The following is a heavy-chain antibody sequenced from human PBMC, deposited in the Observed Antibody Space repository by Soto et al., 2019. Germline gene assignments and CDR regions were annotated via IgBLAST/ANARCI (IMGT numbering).Heavy chain of an antibody. J-gene: IGHJ4*02. CDR3: ARIRDGYNSVIDY. CDR1: GFSLSTRGMC. Sequence: GSGPTLVNPTQTLTLTCTFSGFSLSTRGMCVTWIRQPPGKALEWLALIDGDDDKFFSTSLKTRLTISKDTSKNQVVLAMTNMDPVDTATYYCARIRDGYNSVIDYWGQGTLVTVSS. D-gene: IGHD1-1*01. CDR2: IDGDDDK. V-gene: IGHV2-70*01.